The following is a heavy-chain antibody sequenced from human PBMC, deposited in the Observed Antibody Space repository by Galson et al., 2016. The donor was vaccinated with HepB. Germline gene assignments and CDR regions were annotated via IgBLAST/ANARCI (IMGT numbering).Heavy chain of an antibody. Sequence: SVKVSCKASGVTFTSSAVQWVRQARGQRLEWMGWIVVGSGNTNYAQRFQERVIITRDMSTRTVYMELTSLGSEDTAMYFCGRVDDGASYRIDFWGQGTLVTVSS. D-gene: IGHD4/OR15-4a*01. V-gene: IGHV1-58*01. J-gene: IGHJ4*02. CDR2: IVVGSGNT. CDR3: GRVDDGASYRIDF. CDR1: GVTFTSSA.